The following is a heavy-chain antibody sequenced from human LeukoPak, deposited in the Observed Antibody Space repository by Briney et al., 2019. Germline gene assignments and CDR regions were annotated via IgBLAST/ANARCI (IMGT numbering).Heavy chain of an antibody. Sequence: GGSLRLSCAASGFTFRSYAMSWVRQAPGKGLEWVSAISGSGGDTYYADSVKGRFTISRDNSKNTLYLQMNSLRAEDTAVYYCAKHGKIVVVPAAIDDAFDIWGQGTMVTVSS. J-gene: IGHJ3*02. CDR2: ISGSGGDT. CDR3: AKHGKIVVVPAAIDDAFDI. D-gene: IGHD2-2*01. V-gene: IGHV3-23*01. CDR1: GFTFRSYA.